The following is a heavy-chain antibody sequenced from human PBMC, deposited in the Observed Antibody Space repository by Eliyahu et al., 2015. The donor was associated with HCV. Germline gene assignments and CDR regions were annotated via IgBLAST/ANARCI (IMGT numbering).Heavy chain of an antibody. J-gene: IGHJ3*02. CDR1: GGSFRGYY. Sequence: QDQLQQWGAGLLRPSETLSLTCAVYGGSFRGYYWSWIRQSPGKGLEWFGEINHTGXTKYNPSLKSRVSLSADSSKSQFSLTLTSMTSADTAVYYCARASVVLWFGRDDAFDIWGQGTMVTVSS. D-gene: IGHD3-10*01. V-gene: IGHV4-34*01. CDR3: ARASVVLWFGRDDAFDI. CDR2: INHTGXT.